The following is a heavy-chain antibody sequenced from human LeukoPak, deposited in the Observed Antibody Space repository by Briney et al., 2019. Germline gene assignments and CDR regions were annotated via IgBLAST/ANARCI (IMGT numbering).Heavy chain of an antibody. D-gene: IGHD4-23*01. CDR2: INHSGST. J-gene: IGHJ5*02. Sequence: NPSETLSLTCAVYGGSFSGYYWSWIRQPPGKGLEWIGEINHSGSTNYNPSLKSRVNISVDTSKNQFSLKLSTVTAADTAVYYCARGWAVGWFDPWGQGTLVTVSS. CDR1: GGSFSGYY. CDR3: ARGWAVGWFDP. V-gene: IGHV4-34*01.